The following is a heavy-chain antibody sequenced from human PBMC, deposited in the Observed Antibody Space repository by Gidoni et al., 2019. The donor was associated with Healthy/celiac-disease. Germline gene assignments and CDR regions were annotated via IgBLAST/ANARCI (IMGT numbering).Heavy chain of an antibody. Sequence: QVQLQQWGAGPLKPAETLSLTCAVYGGSFSGYYWSWIRQPPGKGLEWIGEINHSGSTNYNPSLKSRVTISVDTSKNQFSLKLSSVTAADTAVYYCARGGFKWELLRFPGPYFDYWGQGTLVTVSS. V-gene: IGHV4-34*01. D-gene: IGHD1-26*01. J-gene: IGHJ4*02. CDR2: INHSGST. CDR1: GGSFSGYY. CDR3: ARGGFKWELLRFPGPYFDY.